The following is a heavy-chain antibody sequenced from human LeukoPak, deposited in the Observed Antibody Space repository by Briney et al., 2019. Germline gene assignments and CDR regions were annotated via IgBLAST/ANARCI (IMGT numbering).Heavy chain of an antibody. CDR3: AKEGDSILDY. V-gene: IGHV3-30*18. J-gene: IGHJ4*02. D-gene: IGHD3-22*01. Sequence: GSLRLSCAASGFTFSSYGMHWVRQAPGKGLEWVAVISYDGSNKYYADSVKGRFTISRDNSKNTLYLQMNSLRAEDTAVYYCAKEGDSILDYWGQGTLVTVSS. CDR1: GFTFSSYG. CDR2: ISYDGSNK.